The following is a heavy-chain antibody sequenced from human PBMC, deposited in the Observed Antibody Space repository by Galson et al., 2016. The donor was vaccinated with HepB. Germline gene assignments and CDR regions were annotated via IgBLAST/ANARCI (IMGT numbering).Heavy chain of an antibody. CDR2: IYYSGST. CDR1: DGSVSHGSYY. CDR3: ARGIYIGNYLDY. D-gene: IGHD1-26*01. V-gene: IGHV4-61*01. J-gene: IGHJ4*02. Sequence: SETLSLTCTVSDGSVSHGSYYWSWIRQPPGKGLEWIGNIYYSGSTNYNPSLKSRVTISMDTSKNQFSLKLSSVAAADTAVYYSARGIYIGNYLDYWGQGTLVTVSS.